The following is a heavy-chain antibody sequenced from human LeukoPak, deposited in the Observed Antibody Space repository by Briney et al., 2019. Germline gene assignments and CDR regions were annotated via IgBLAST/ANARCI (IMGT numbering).Heavy chain of an antibody. CDR2: IYYSGST. V-gene: IGHV4-59*01. J-gene: IGHJ4*02. CDR3: ARQAYCSSSSCYPFDY. D-gene: IGHD2-2*01. Sequence: SETLSLTCTVSGGSISGYYWSWIRQPPGKGLEWIGYIYYSGSTNYNPSLKSRVSITVATSKNQFSLKLSSVTAADTAVYYCARQAYCSSSSCYPFDYWGRGTLVTVSS. CDR1: GGSISGYY.